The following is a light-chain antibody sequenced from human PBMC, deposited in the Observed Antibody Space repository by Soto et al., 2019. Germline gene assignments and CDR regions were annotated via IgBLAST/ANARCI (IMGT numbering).Light chain of an antibody. Sequence: QSALTQPASVSGSPGQSITISCTGTSSDVGSHNFVSWYQQHPGKAPKLMIYEGSKRHSGVSNRFSGSKSGNTASLRISGLEAEDEADYYCCSYAGSSTWVFGGGTKLTVL. V-gene: IGLV2-23*01. CDR2: EGS. CDR3: CSYAGSSTWV. CDR1: SSDVGSHNF. J-gene: IGLJ3*02.